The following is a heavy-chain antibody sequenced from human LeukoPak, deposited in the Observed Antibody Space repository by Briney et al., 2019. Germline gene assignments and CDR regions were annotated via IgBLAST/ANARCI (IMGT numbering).Heavy chain of an antibody. CDR3: AKDIERGYSYGYQDY. D-gene: IGHD5-18*01. J-gene: IGHJ4*02. CDR1: GFTFDDYA. V-gene: IGHV3-9*01. Sequence: PGGSLRLSCAASGFTFDDYAMHWVRQAPGNGLEWVSGISWNSGSIGYADSVKGRFTISRDNAKNSLYLQMNSLRAEDTALYYCAKDIERGYSYGYQDYWGQGTLVTVSS. CDR2: ISWNSGSI.